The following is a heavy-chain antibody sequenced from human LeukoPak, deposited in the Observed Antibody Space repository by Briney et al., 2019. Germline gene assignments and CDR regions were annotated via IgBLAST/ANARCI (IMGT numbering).Heavy chain of an antibody. CDR3: AREGRYYDSSGYPDY. V-gene: IGHV4-4*07. CDR1: GGSISSYY. Sequence: SETLSLTCTVSGGSISSYYWSWIRQPAGKGLEWIGRIYTSGSTNYNPSLKSRVTMSVDTSKNQFSLKLSYVTAADTAVYYCAREGRYYDSSGYPDYWGQGTLVTVSS. D-gene: IGHD3-22*01. J-gene: IGHJ4*02. CDR2: IYTSGST.